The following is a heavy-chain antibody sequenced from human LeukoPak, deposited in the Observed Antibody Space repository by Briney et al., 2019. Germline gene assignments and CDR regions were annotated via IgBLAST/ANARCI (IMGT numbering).Heavy chain of an antibody. J-gene: IGHJ1*01. D-gene: IGHD1-26*01. CDR2: IIPIFGTA. CDR1: GGTFSSYA. CDR3: ARDFDGSYPEYFQH. Sequence: GASVKVSCKASGGTFSSYAISWVRQAPGQGLEWMGGIIPIFGTANYAQKFQGRVAMTRDTSTSTVYMELSSLRSEDTAMYYCARDFDGSYPEYFQHWGQGTLVTVSS. V-gene: IGHV1-69*05.